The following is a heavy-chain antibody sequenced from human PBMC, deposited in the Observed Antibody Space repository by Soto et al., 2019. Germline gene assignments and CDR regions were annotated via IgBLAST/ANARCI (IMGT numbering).Heavy chain of an antibody. V-gene: IGHV3-33*01. Sequence: QVQLVESGGGVVQPGRSLRLSCAASGFTFSSYGMHWVRQAPGKGLEWVAVIWYDGSNKYYADSVKGRFTISRDNSKNTPYLRMKIRRFAGSVVYYYESDDHSCGYPRYCFKYWGQGTRVTVSS. J-gene: IGHJ4*02. D-gene: IGHD3-22*01. CDR1: GFTFSSYG. CDR2: IWYDGSNK. CDR3: ESDDHSCGYPRYCFKY.